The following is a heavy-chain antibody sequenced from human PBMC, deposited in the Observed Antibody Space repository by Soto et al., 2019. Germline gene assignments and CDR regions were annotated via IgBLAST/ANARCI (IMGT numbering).Heavy chain of an antibody. CDR3: ARDRVESGYPEYFQH. Sequence: EVQLVESGGGLIQPGGSLRLSCAASGFTVSSNYMSLVRQSPGKGLEWVSVIYRGGSTYYADSVKGRLTISRDNSKNTLYLQMNSLRAEDTAVYYCARDRVESGYPEYFQHWGQGTLVTVSS. CDR1: GFTVSSNY. V-gene: IGHV3-53*01. D-gene: IGHD3-22*01. CDR2: IYRGGST. J-gene: IGHJ1*01.